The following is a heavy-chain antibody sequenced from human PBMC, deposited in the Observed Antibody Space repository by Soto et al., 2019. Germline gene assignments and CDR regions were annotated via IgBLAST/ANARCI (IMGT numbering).Heavy chain of an antibody. CDR2: IIPIFGTA. V-gene: IGHV1-69*13. CDR1: GGTFSSYA. J-gene: IGHJ4*02. CDR3: ARTRDGYNLLYYFDY. D-gene: IGHD5-12*01. Sequence: SVKVSCKASGGTFSSYAISWVRQAPGQGLEWMGGIIPIFGTANYAQKFQGRVTITADESTSTAYMKLSSLRSEDTAVYYCARTRDGYNLLYYFDYWGQGTLVTVSS.